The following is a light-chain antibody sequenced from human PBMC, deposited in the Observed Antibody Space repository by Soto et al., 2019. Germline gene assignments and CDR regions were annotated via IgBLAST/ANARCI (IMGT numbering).Light chain of an antibody. Sequence: DIVMTQSPLSLPVTPGEPASISCSSSQSLLHSNGYTYLDWYLQKPGQSPQVLIYLGSNRASGVPGRFSGRGSGTDFTLKISRVEAEDVGVYYCMQALQTPYTFGQWTKLEIK. CDR1: QSLLHSNGYTY. CDR2: LGS. CDR3: MQALQTPYT. V-gene: IGKV2-28*01. J-gene: IGKJ2*01.